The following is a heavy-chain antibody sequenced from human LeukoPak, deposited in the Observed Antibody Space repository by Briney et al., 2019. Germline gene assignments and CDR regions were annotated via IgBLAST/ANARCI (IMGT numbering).Heavy chain of an antibody. CDR1: GFTFSSYG. D-gene: IGHD2-2*02. J-gene: IGHJ6*03. Sequence: PGGSLRLSCAASGFTFSSYGMHWVRQAPGKGLEWVAFIRYDGSNKYYADSVKGRFTISRDNSKNSLYLQMNSLRAEDTAVYSCAKGGRNCSSTSCYRGREYYYYYYMDVWGKGTTVTVSS. V-gene: IGHV3-30*02. CDR2: IRYDGSNK. CDR3: AKGGRNCSSTSCYRGREYYYYYYMDV.